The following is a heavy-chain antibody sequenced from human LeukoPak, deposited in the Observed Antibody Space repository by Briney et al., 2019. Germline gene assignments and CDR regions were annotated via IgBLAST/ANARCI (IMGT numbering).Heavy chain of an antibody. CDR2: IWPDGSDK. D-gene: IGHD3-10*01. J-gene: IGHJ5*02. CDR1: GFSFSEYW. V-gene: IGHV3-7*01. CDR3: GRWGVNAGLDR. Sequence: SGGSLRLSCAASGFSFSEYWMAWARQAPGKGLGWVANIWPDGSDKYHVDSVRGRFTISRDNALYSLNLQMNSLRAEDSGVYYCGRWGVNAGLDRWGQGTLVTVSS.